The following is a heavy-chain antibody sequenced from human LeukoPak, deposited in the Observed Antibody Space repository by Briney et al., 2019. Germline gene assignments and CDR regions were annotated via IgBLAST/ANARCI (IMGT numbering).Heavy chain of an antibody. CDR1: GFTFSSHA. V-gene: IGHV3-23*01. CDR3: AKSSRYGTGWYGRIDY. CDR2: INDGGDNK. Sequence: GGSLRLSCAASGFTFSSHAMSWVRQAPGKGLEWVSAINDGGDNKQYTDSVKGRFTISRDNSKNTLYLQMNSLRADDTAVYYCAKSSRYGTGWYGRIDYRGQGMLVTVSS. D-gene: IGHD6-19*01. J-gene: IGHJ4*02.